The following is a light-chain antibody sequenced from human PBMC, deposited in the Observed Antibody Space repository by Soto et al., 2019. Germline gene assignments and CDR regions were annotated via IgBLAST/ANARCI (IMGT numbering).Light chain of an antibody. J-gene: IGKJ4*01. CDR2: DVS. CDR1: QSVRTY. V-gene: IGKV3-11*01. Sequence: EIVLTQSPATLSLSPGERATLSCRASQSVRTYLAWYQQKPGQAPRLVIYDVSNRATGIPARFSGSGSGTDFTLTISSLEPEGFALYYCQQRSDWPSTFGGGTKVQIK. CDR3: QQRSDWPST.